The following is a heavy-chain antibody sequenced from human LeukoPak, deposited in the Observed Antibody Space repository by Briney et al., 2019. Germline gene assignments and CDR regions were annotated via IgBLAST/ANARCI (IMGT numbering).Heavy chain of an antibody. D-gene: IGHD4-17*01. CDR3: ARDITYGDYADAFDI. Sequence: ASVKVSCKASGYTFTGYYMHWVRQAPGQGLEWMGRINPNSGGTNYAQKFQGRATMTRDTSISTAYMELSRLRSDDTAVYYCARDITYGDYADAFDIWGQGTMVTVSS. V-gene: IGHV1-2*06. J-gene: IGHJ3*02. CDR2: INPNSGGT. CDR1: GYTFTGYY.